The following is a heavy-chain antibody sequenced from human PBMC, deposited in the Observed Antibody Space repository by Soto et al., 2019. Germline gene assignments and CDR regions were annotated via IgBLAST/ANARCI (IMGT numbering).Heavy chain of an antibody. J-gene: IGHJ5*02. V-gene: IGHV3-23*01. D-gene: IGHD5-12*01. CDR2: ITASGDVE. CDR1: GFTFSNSV. CDR3: ATGSSREGYT. Sequence: EVQLLESGGDLVQPGGSLRLSCTASGFTFSNSVMTWVRQAPGKGLDWVSSITASGDVEAYADSVRARFSISRDNSKNTMSLQMSSLRVDDTAVYYCATGSSREGYTWGQGTLVTVSS.